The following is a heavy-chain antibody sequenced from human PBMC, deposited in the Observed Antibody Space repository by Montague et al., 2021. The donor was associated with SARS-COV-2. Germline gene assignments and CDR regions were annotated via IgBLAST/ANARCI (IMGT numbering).Heavy chain of an antibody. CDR3: ARLPIAVAGLLRNYYYGMDV. V-gene: IGHV4-39*01. D-gene: IGHD6-19*01. Sequence: SETLSLTCTFSGGSISSSSYYWGWIRQPPGKGLEWIGSIYYSGSTYYNPSLKSRVTISVDTSKNQFSLKLSSVTAADTAVYYCARLPIAVAGLLRNYYYGMDVWGQGTTVTVSS. CDR2: IYYSGST. J-gene: IGHJ6*02. CDR1: GGSISSSSYY.